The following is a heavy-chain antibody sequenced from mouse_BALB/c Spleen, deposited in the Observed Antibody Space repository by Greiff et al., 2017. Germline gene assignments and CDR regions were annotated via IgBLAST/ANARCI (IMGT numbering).Heavy chain of an antibody. V-gene: IGHV1-54*01. CDR2: INPGSGGT. Sequence: VKLMESGAELVRPGTSVKVFCKASGYAFTNYLIEWVKQRPGQGLEWIGVINPGSGGTNYNEKFKGKATLTADKSSSTAYMQLSSLTSDDSAVYFCARRKAARASYAMDYWGQGTSVTVSS. CDR3: ARRKAARASYAMDY. D-gene: IGHD3-1*01. CDR1: GYAFTNYL. J-gene: IGHJ4*01.